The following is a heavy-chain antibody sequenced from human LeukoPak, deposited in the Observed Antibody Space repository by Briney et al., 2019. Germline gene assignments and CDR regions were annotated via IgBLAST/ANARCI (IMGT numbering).Heavy chain of an antibody. V-gene: IGHV1-2*02. J-gene: IGHJ5*02. D-gene: IGHD1-14*01. Sequence: ASVKVSCKASGYTFTAYYMHWVRQAPGQGLEWMGWINPNGGGTNYAQKFQGRVTMTRDTSISTAYMELSSLRSDDTAVYFCARGPRNDPWGQGTLVTVSS. CDR2: INPNGGGT. CDR1: GYTFTAYY. CDR3: ARGPRNDP.